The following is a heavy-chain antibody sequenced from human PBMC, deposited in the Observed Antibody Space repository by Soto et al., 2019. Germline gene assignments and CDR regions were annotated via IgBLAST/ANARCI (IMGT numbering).Heavy chain of an antibody. D-gene: IGHD3-10*01. CDR3: ARVPSGANYYYYYGMDV. CDR2: IIPILGLT. V-gene: IGHV1-69*02. J-gene: IGHJ6*02. CDR1: GGTFRSYT. Sequence: QVQLVQSGAEVKKPGSAVKVSCQASGGTFRSYTISWVRQAPGQGLEWVGRIIPILGLTNYPQKFQGRVTITADKSTSTAYMELSSLRSEDTAVYYCARVPSGANYYYYYGMDVWGQGTTVTVSS.